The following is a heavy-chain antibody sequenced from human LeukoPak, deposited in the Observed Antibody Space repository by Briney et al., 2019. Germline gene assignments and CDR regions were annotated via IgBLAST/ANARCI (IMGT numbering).Heavy chain of an antibody. J-gene: IGHJ4*02. V-gene: IGHV3-20*04. D-gene: IGHD5-18*01. CDR1: GFSFDDYG. CDR3: ARDGTGYSYGTASFDY. CDR2: INWNGGST. Sequence: GGSLRLSCAASGFSFDDYGMSWVRQAPGKGLEWVSGINWNGGSTGYADSVKGRFTISRDNAKNSLYLQMNSLRAEDTAVYYCARDGTGYSYGTASFDYWGQGTLVTVSS.